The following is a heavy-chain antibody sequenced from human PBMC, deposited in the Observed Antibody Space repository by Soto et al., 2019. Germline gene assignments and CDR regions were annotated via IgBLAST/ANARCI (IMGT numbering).Heavy chain of an antibody. D-gene: IGHD3-16*01. CDR2: TSYDGSDK. Sequence: QVQLVESGGGVVQPGTSLRVSCVGSGFTFRSYVIHWVRQAPGKGLEWVALTSYDGSDKYYADSVRGSFTISRDNSRNTVDLPMDSLRLEDTALYYCARWGTTGGLDVWGQGTLVSVSS. CDR1: GFTFRSYV. V-gene: IGHV3-30*19. J-gene: IGHJ1*01. CDR3: ARWGTTGGLDV.